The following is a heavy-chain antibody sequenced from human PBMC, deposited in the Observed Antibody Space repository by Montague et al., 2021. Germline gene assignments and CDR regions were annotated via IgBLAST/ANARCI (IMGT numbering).Heavy chain of an antibody. D-gene: IGHD1-26*01. CDR1: GDSMNTYK. V-gene: IGHV4-59*01. J-gene: IGHJ3*01. CDR2: IYSSGNT. CDR3: AREWSGFDF. Sequence: SETLSLTCTVSGDSMNTYKWNWIRQPPGKGLEWIGYIYSSGNTYCNPSLKSRVTISVDTSRNQFSLEVSSVTAADTAMYYCAREWSGFDFWGHGTMVTVSS.